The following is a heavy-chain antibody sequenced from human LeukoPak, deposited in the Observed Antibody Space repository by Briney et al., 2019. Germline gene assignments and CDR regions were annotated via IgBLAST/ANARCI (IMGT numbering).Heavy chain of an antibody. D-gene: IGHD3-22*01. CDR3: ARTTEDSSGYYPNAFDI. V-gene: IGHV1-69*05. CDR2: IIPIFGIA. CDR1: GGTFSSYA. Sequence: SVKVSCKASGGTFSSYAISWVRQAPGQGLEWMGRIIPIFGIANYAQKFQGRVTITTDESTSTAYMELSSLRSEGTAVYYCARTTEDSSGYYPNAFDIWGQGTMVTVSS. J-gene: IGHJ3*02.